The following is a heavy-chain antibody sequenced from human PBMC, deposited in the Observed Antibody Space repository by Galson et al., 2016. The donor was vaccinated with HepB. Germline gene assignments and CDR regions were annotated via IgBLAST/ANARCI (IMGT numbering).Heavy chain of an antibody. V-gene: IGHV2-26*02. CDR3: ARIHLNALSGRPDAFDV. Sequence: PALVKPTQTLTLTCSVSGFSLSSARMGVSWIRQPPGKALEWLAQIFWNDEESYSTSLKSRLTISKDTSKNQVVLSMTNMDPVDTATYYCARIHLNALSGRPDAFDVWGQGTLV. D-gene: IGHD1-26*01. CDR2: IFWNDEE. CDR1: GFSLSSARMG. J-gene: IGHJ3*01.